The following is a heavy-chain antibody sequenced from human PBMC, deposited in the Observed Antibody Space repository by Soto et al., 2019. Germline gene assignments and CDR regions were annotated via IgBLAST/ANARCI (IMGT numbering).Heavy chain of an antibody. D-gene: IGHD3-3*01. CDR3: ARDADDFWSGYLPDY. CDR2: IWYDGSNK. Sequence: QVQLVESGGGVVQPGRSLRLSCAASGFTFSSYGMHWVRQAPGKGLEWVAVIWYDGSNKYYADSVKGRFTISRDNSKNTLYRQMNSLRAEDTAVYYCARDADDFWSGYLPDYWGQGTLVTVSS. CDR1: GFTFSSYG. J-gene: IGHJ4*02. V-gene: IGHV3-33*01.